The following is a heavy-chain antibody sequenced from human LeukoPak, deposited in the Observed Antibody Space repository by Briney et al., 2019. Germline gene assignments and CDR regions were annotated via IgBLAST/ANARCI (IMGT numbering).Heavy chain of an antibody. CDR3: ARDGWFGELDKDHFDY. V-gene: IGHV3-7*01. CDR1: GSTFCNYY. J-gene: IGHJ4*02. D-gene: IGHD3-10*01. CDR2: IKHDGNWK. Sequence: GGSLRLSCAASGSTFCNYYMSWVRQAPGKGLEWVANIKHDGNWKFYADSVKGRFTVSRDNAKNLLYLQMNSLRVEDTAVYYCARDGWFGELDKDHFDYWGQGTLVTVSS.